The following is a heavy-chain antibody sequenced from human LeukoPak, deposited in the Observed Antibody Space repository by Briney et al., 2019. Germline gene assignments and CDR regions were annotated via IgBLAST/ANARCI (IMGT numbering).Heavy chain of an antibody. CDR3: ARAVVVVPAAKSGWFDP. V-gene: IGHV4-34*01. CDR1: GGSFSGYY. Sequence: SETLSLTCAVYGGSFSGYYWSWIRLPPGKGLEWIGEINHSGSTNHNPSLKSRVTISVDTSKNQFSLKLSSVTAADTAVYYYARAVVVVPAAKSGWFDPWGQGTLVTVSS. J-gene: IGHJ5*02. CDR2: INHSGST. D-gene: IGHD2-2*01.